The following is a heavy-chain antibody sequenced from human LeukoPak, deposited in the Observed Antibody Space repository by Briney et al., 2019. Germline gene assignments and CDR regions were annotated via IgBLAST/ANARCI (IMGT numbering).Heavy chain of an antibody. J-gene: IGHJ4*02. CDR2: INPNSGGT. V-gene: IGHV1-2*02. CDR1: GYTFTGYY. Sequence: RASVKVSCKASGYTFTGYYMHWVRQAPGQGLEWMGWINPNSGGTNYAQKFQGRVTMTTDTSTSTAYMELRSLRSDDTAVYYCARDEPRNRIAVAGRGYLDYWGQGTLVTVSS. D-gene: IGHD6-19*01. CDR3: ARDEPRNRIAVAGRGYLDY.